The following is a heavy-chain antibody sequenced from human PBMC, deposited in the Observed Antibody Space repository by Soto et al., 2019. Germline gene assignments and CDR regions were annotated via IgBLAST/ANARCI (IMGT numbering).Heavy chain of an antibody. CDR1: GFSLSSSGVG. J-gene: IGHJ4*02. CDR3: APRRPITFFDN. V-gene: IGHV2-5*02. D-gene: IGHD3-16*01. Sequence: QITLKESGPTVVKPTQTLTLTCTFSGFSLSSSGVGVGWIRQPPGKALEWLGIIYWDDETRYRPSLKSRLTITKATSKRRVALTVTNRDPADTATYYCAPRRPITFFDNWGQGALVTVSS. CDR2: IYWDDET.